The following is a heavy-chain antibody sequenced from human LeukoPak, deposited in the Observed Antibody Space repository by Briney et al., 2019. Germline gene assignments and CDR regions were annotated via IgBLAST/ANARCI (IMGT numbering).Heavy chain of an antibody. CDR1: GFTFTSYT. CDR2: INWNGGST. CDR3: ARVDTGFLGMDV. V-gene: IGHV3-20*04. D-gene: IGHD3-3*01. J-gene: IGHJ6*02. Sequence: PGGSLRLSCAASGFTFTSYTMSWVRQAPGKGLEWVSGINWNGGSTGYADSVKGRFTISRDNAKNSLYLQMNSLRAEDTALYYCARVDTGFLGMDVWGQGTTVTVSS.